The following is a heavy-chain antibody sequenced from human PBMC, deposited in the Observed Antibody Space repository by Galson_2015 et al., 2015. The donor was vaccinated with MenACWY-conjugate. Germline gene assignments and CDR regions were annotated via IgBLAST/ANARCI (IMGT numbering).Heavy chain of an antibody. Sequence: SLRLSCAASGFTFNNYWMHWARHPPGKGLEWISYIKADGSFSNYADSVKGRFTISTDNAKNMVYLQMDGLGDEDTAVYFCARDNNWSFDSWGQGTLVTVSS. V-gene: IGHV3-74*01. CDR2: IKADGSFS. CDR3: ARDNNWSFDS. J-gene: IGHJ4*02. CDR1: GFTFNNYW. D-gene: IGHD1-1*01.